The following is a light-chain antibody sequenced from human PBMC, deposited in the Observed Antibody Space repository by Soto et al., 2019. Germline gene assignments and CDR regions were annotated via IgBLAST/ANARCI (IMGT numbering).Light chain of an antibody. CDR3: SSYTSSSKV. V-gene: IGLV2-14*01. Sequence: QSPLTQPASVSGSAGHSITISCTRTSSDVGGYNYVSWYQQHPGKAPKLMIYDVSNRPSGVSNRFSGSKSGNTASLTICGLQAEDEADYYCSSYTSSSKVFGTGXEVTVL. CDR1: SSDVGGYNY. CDR2: DVS. J-gene: IGLJ1*01.